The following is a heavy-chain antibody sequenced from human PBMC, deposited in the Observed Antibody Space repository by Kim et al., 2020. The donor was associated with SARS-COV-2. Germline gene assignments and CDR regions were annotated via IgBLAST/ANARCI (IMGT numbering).Heavy chain of an antibody. D-gene: IGHD1-26*01. CDR2: IYPGDSDT. Sequence: GAFLVISCQGSGSSFTRFWFFLFGPLSGLFLGWMGIIYPGDSDTRYSPSFQGQVTISADKSISTAYLQWSSLKASDTAMYYCAVFGSGSYLDYWGQGTLV. V-gene: IGHV5-51*01. CDR1: GSSFTRFW. J-gene: IGHJ4*02. CDR3: AVFGSGSYLDY.